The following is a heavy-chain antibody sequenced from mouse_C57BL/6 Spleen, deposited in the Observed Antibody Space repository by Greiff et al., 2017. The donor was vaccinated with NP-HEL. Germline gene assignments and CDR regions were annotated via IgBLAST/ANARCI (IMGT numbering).Heavy chain of an antibody. Sequence: QVQLQQSGAELVRPGASVTLSCKASGYTFTDYEMHWVKQTPVHGLEWIGAIDPETGGTAYNQKFKGKAILTADKSSSTAYMELRSLTSEDSAVYYCTRGRGAYFDYWGQGTTLTVSS. CDR3: TRGRGAYFDY. J-gene: IGHJ2*01. CDR2: IDPETGGT. V-gene: IGHV1-15*01. CDR1: GYTFTDYE.